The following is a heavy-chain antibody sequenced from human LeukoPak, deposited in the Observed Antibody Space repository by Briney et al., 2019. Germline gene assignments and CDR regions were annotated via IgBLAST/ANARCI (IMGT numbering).Heavy chain of an antibody. D-gene: IGHD6-19*01. Sequence: SETLSLTCTVSGDSISSGDYYWSWIRQPAGKGLEWIGRISSSGSTNYNPSLKSRVTISVDTSKNQFSLKLSSVTAADTAVYYCARASGYSSGWLNDYWGQGTLVTVSS. CDR1: GDSISSGDYY. V-gene: IGHV4-61*02. CDR3: ARASGYSSGWLNDY. CDR2: ISSSGST. J-gene: IGHJ4*02.